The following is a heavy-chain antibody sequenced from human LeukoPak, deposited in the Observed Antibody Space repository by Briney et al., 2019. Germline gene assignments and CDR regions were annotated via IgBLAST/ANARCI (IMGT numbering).Heavy chain of an antibody. CDR2: IYYSGST. D-gene: IGHD3-10*01. Sequence: SETLSLTCTVSGGSISSGGYSWSWIRQPPGKGLEWIGYIYYSGSTYYNPSLKSRITISVDTSKNQFSLKLSSVTAADTALYYCARGITRRRTFDIWGQGTMVTVSS. CDR1: GGSISSGGYS. J-gene: IGHJ3*02. V-gene: IGHV4-30-4*08. CDR3: ARGITRRRTFDI.